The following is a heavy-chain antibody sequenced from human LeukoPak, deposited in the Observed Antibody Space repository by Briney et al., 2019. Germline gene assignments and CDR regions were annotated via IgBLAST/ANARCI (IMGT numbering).Heavy chain of an antibody. D-gene: IGHD5-18*01. Sequence: GGSLRLSCAASGFTFSSYAMSWVRQAPGKGLEWVSAISGSGGSTYYADSVKGRFTFSRDNSKTTLYLQMNSLRAEDTAVYYCAKRPPMVTGSNASWGQGTLVAVSS. CDR1: GFTFSSYA. J-gene: IGHJ5*02. CDR3: AKRPPMVTGSNAS. CDR2: ISGSGGST. V-gene: IGHV3-23*01.